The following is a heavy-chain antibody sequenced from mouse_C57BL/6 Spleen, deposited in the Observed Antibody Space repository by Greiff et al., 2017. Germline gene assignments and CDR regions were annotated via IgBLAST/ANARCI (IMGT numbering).Heavy chain of an antibody. D-gene: IGHD1-1*01. CDR1: GFSLTSYA. V-gene: IGHV2-9-1*01. CDR2: IWTGGGT. J-gene: IGHJ2*01. Sequence: QVQLKESGPGLVAPSQSLSITCTVSGFSLTSYAISWVCQPPGKGLEWLGVIWTGGGTNYNSALKSRLSISKDNSKSQVFLKMNSLQTDDTARYYCARTDYYYGSSMYYFDYWGQGTTLTVSS. CDR3: ARTDYYYGSSMYYFDY.